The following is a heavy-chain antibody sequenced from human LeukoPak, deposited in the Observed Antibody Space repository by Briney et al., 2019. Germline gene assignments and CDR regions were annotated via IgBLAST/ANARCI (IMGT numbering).Heavy chain of an antibody. J-gene: IGHJ4*02. Sequence: AGGSLRLSCAASGFTFSSYAMHWVRQAPGKGLEWVAVISYDGSNKYYADSVKGRFTISRDNSKNTLYLQMNSLRAEDTAVYYCARDPREYYDSSAPWYWGQGTLVTVSS. CDR1: GFTFSSYA. CDR2: ISYDGSNK. D-gene: IGHD3-22*01. CDR3: ARDPREYYDSSAPWY. V-gene: IGHV3-30*04.